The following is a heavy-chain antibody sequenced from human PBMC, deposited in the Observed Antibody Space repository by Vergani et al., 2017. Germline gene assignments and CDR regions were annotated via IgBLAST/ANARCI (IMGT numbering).Heavy chain of an antibody. CDR1: GFTFSSYW. CDR2: IKQDGSEK. Sequence: EVQLVESGGGLVQPGGSLRLSCAASGFTFSSYWMSWVRQAPGKGLEWVANIKQDGSEKYYVDSVKGRFTISRDNAKNSLYLQMNSLRAEDTAVYYCAGDIAVRLWFESFDIWGQGTMVTVSS. V-gene: IGHV3-7*01. D-gene: IGHD5-18*01. J-gene: IGHJ3*02. CDR3: AGDIAVRLWFESFDI.